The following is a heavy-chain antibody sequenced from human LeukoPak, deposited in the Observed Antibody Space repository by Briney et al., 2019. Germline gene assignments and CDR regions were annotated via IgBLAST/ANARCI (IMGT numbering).Heavy chain of an antibody. V-gene: IGHV1-2*02. J-gene: IGHJ4*02. D-gene: IGHD6-13*01. CDR3: VKEDEHQLLPLDY. CDR2: INPNSGDT. CDR1: GYTFIDSY. Sequence: GASVKVSCKASGYTFIDSYLHWVRQAPGQGLEWMGWINPNSGDTNYAQKFQGRVSMTRDTSISTAYMELSRLRSDDSAAYYCVKEDEHQLLPLDYWGQGTLVTVSS.